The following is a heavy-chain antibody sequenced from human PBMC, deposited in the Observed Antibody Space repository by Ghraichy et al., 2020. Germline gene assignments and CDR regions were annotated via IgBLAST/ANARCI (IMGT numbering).Heavy chain of an antibody. CDR1: GYSFTTYW. D-gene: IGHD1-7*01. V-gene: IGHV5-51*01. J-gene: IGHJ4*02. CDR3: ARLAGELLSTPYCIDH. Sequence: GESLNISCKASGYSFTTYWLGWVRQMPGKSLELMGIIYPGDSDTSYSPSFQGQVTISADKSINIAYLQWDSLKASDTAMYFCARLAGELLSTPYCIDHWGQGTLVTVSS. CDR2: IYPGDSDT.